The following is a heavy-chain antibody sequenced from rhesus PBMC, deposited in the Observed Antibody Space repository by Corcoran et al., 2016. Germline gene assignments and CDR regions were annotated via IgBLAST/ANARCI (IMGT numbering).Heavy chain of an antibody. V-gene: IGHV4-127*01. CDR2: IGGSSGST. D-gene: IGHD4-23*01. CDR3: ARDKVTLFDY. Sequence: QVQLQASGPGVVKPSEPLSLPCAVSGGSFSGYYLWSWIRQPPGKGLEWIGYIGGSSGSTNYNPSLKNRVTISKDTSKNQFSLKLSSVTAADTAVYYCARDKVTLFDYWGQGVLVTVSS. J-gene: IGHJ4*01. CDR1: GGSFSGYYL.